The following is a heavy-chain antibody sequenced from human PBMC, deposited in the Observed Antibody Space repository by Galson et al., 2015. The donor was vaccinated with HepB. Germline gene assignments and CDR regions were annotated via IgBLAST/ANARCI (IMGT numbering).Heavy chain of an antibody. J-gene: IGHJ4*02. CDR3: ASKPAYCSSTSCYIDH. V-gene: IGHV3-30-3*01. CDR1: GFTFSSYA. CDR2: ISYDGSNK. Sequence: SLRLSCAASGFTFSSYAMHWVRQAPGKGLEWVAVISYDGSNKYYADSVKGRFTISRDNSKNTLYLQMNSLRAEDTAVYYCASKPAYCSSTSCYIDHWGQGTLVTVSS. D-gene: IGHD2-2*02.